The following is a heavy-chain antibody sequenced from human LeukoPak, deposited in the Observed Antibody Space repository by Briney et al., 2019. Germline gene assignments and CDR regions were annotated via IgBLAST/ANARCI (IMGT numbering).Heavy chain of an antibody. CDR1: GFTFGSYS. J-gene: IGHJ3*02. Sequence: GGSLRLSCAASGFTFGSYSMNWVRQAPGKGLEWVSSISSSSSYIYYADSVKGRFTISRDNAKNSLYLQMNSLRAEDTAVYYCARPYCSSTSCYLDAFDIWGQGTMVTVSS. V-gene: IGHV3-21*01. D-gene: IGHD2-2*01. CDR3: ARPYCSSTSCYLDAFDI. CDR2: ISSSSSYI.